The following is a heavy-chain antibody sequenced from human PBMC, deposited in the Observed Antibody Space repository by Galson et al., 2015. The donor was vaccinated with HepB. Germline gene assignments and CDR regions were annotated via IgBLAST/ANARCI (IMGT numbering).Heavy chain of an antibody. Sequence: SLRLSCAASGFTVSSNYMSWVRQAPGKGPEWVSVIYSGGSTYDADSVKGRFTISRDNSKNTLYLQMNSLRAEDTAVYYCASLPAPAKGYYYMDVWGKGTTVTVSS. CDR3: ASLPAPAKGYYYMDV. J-gene: IGHJ6*03. CDR1: GFTVSSNY. D-gene: IGHD2-2*01. CDR2: IYSGGST. V-gene: IGHV3-53*01.